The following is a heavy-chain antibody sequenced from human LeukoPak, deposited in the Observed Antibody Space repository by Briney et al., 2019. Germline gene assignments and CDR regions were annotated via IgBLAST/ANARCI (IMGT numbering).Heavy chain of an antibody. D-gene: IGHD4-17*01. CDR3: ASAIGAYGDYGFQH. CDR1: GYTFTGYY. V-gene: IGHV1-2*02. CDR2: INPNSGGT. J-gene: IGHJ1*01. Sequence: ASVKVSCKASGYTFTGYYMHWVRQAPGQGLEWMGWINPNSGGTNYAQKFQGRVTMTRDTSISTAYMELSRLRSDDTAVYYCASAIGAYGDYGFQHWARAPWSPSPQ.